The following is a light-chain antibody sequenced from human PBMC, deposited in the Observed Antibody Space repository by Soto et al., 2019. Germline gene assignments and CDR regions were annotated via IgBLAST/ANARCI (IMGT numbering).Light chain of an antibody. CDR3: CAYAGNYIKV. Sequence: QSALTQPRSVSGSPGQSVTISCTGTSSDIGSYKYVSWYQQHPGKAPKVIIHNVTQRPSGVPNRFSGSKSGNTASLTISGLQAEDEADYYCCAYAGNYIKVFGGGTKLTVL. CDR1: SSDIGSYKY. V-gene: IGLV2-11*01. CDR2: NVT. J-gene: IGLJ2*01.